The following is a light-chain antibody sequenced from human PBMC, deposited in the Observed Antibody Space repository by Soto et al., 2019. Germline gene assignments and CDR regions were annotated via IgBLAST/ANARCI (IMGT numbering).Light chain of an antibody. CDR3: QTWGTGIEV. J-gene: IGLJ3*02. CDR1: SGHSSYT. CDR2: LNSDGSH. V-gene: IGLV4-69*01. Sequence: LVLTQSPSASASLGASVNLTCTLSSGHSSYTIAWHQQQPEKGPRYLMTLNSDGSHSKGDGIPDRFSGSSSGAERYLSISSLQSEDEADYYCQTWGTGIEVFGGGTKVTVL.